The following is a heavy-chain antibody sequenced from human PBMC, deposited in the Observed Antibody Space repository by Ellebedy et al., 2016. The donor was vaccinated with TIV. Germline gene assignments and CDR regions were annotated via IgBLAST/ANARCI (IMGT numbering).Heavy chain of an antibody. J-gene: IGHJ4*02. Sequence: AASVKVPCKASGYTFSSYYMHWVRQAPGQGLEWMGIINPSGGSTTYAQNLQGRVTMTRETSTTTVYMELSSLRSEDTAVYYCARVVGATGVIDYWGQGTLVTVSS. D-gene: IGHD1-26*01. CDR3: ARVVGATGVIDY. CDR2: INPSGGST. V-gene: IGHV1-46*04. CDR1: GYTFSSYY.